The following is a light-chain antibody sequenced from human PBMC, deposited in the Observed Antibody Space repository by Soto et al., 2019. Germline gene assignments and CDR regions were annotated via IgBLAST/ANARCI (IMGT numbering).Light chain of an antibody. CDR1: QSINNW. Sequence: DIQMTQSPSTLSTSVGDRVTITCRASQSINNWLAWYQQKPGKAPKLLIYQASILESGVPSRFSGSGSGTEFTLTISSLQPDDFAIYYCQQYNHYWTFGQGTKVEIK. J-gene: IGKJ1*01. CDR2: QAS. CDR3: QQYNHYWT. V-gene: IGKV1-5*03.